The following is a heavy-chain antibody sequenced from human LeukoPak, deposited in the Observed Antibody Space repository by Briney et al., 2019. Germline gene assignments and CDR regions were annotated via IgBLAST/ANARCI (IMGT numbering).Heavy chain of an antibody. D-gene: IGHD3-22*01. J-gene: IGHJ3*02. CDR1: GYSFPGYY. Sequence: GSSVKVSCKASGYSFPGYYMHWVRQAPGQGLEWMGMINPNGGQTSYAQKFQGRVTMTRDTSTSTVYMELRSLRSEDTAVYYCARGNTMIVVVNPRAFHIWGQGTMVTASS. CDR3: ARGNTMIVVVNPRAFHI. V-gene: IGHV1-46*01. CDR2: INPNGGQT.